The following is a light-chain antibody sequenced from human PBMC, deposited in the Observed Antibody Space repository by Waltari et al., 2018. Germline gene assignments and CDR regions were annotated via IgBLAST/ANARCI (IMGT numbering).Light chain of an antibody. CDR3: QCSYIAPRT. J-gene: IGKJ1*01. CDR2: AAF. CDR1: QSMSNC. Sequence: DIQMTQSPPFLSASVGDRLTITCRASQSMSNCLSWYQQEPGKAPILLISAAFSLQSGVPSRFSGSGPGTNFTLTISILQPVDFATYYCQCSYIAPRTFGLGTKVKI. V-gene: IGKV1-39*02.